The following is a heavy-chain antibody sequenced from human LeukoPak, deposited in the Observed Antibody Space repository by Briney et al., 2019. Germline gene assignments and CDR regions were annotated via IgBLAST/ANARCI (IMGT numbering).Heavy chain of an antibody. CDR2: IRYDGSNK. J-gene: IGHJ4*02. CDR1: GFTFSSYW. V-gene: IGHV3-30*02. Sequence: GGSLRLSCAASGFTFSSYWMSWVRQAPGKGLEWVAFIRYDGSNKYYADSVKGRFTISRDNSKNTLYLQMNSLRAEDTAVYYCVGGGYYSASSYYWGQGTLVTVSS. D-gene: IGHD3-22*01. CDR3: VGGGYYSASSYY.